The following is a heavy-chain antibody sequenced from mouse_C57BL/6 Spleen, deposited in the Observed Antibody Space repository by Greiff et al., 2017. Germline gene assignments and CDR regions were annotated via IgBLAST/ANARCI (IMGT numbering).Heavy chain of an antibody. CDR2: INSDGGST. CDR3: ARRGNYRYWYFEG. CDR1: EYEFPSHD. Sequence: VQLKESGGGLVQPGASLKLSCESNEYEFPSHDMSWVRKTPEKRLELVAAINSDGGSTYYPDTMERRFIISRDNTKKTLYLQRSSLSAEDTALYYCARRGNYRYWYFEGWGTGTTVTVSS. J-gene: IGHJ1*03. D-gene: IGHD2-1*01. V-gene: IGHV5-2*01.